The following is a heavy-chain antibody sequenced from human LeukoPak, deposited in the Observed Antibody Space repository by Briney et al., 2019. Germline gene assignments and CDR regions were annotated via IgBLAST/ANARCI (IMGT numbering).Heavy chain of an antibody. J-gene: IGHJ4*02. CDR3: ARDRGRVVMRPTPSYYFDY. CDR2: IWYDGSNK. V-gene: IGHV3-33*01. D-gene: IGHD3-3*01. Sequence: GGSLRLSCAASGFTFGSYGMHWVRQAPGKGLEWVAVIWYDGSNKYYADSVKGRFTISRDNSKNTLYLQMNSLRAEDTAVYYCARDRGRVVMRPTPSYYFDYWGQGTLVTVSS. CDR1: GFTFGSYG.